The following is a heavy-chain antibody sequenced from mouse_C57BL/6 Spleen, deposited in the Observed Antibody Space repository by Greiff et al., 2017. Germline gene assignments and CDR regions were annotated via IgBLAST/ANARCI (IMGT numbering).Heavy chain of an antibody. Sequence: VQLKESGAELVRPGASVKLSCTASGFNIKDYYMHWVKQRPEQGLEWIGRIDPEDGDTEYAPKFQGKATMTADTSSHTAYLQLSSLTSEDTAVYYCTTLYDYDLHFDVWGTGTTVTVSS. CDR1: GFNIKDYY. CDR2: IDPEDGDT. D-gene: IGHD2-4*01. V-gene: IGHV14-1*01. J-gene: IGHJ1*03. CDR3: TTLYDYDLHFDV.